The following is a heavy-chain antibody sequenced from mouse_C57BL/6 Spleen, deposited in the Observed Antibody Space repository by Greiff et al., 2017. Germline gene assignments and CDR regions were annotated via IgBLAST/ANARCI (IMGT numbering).Heavy chain of an antibody. D-gene: IGHD1-1*01. V-gene: IGHV2-6-1*01. CDR1: GFSLTSYG. CDR3: ARHRTTVVPYAMDY. J-gene: IGHJ4*01. CDR2: IWSDGST. Sequence: VKLMESGPGLVAPSQSLSITCTVSGFSLTSYGVHWVRQPPGKGLEWLVVIWSDGSTTYNSALKSRLSISKDNSKSQVFLKMNSLQTDDTAMYYCARHRTTVVPYAMDYWGQGTSVTVSS.